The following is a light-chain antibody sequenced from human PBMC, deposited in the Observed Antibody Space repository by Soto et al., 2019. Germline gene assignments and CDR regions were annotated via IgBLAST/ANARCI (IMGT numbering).Light chain of an antibody. V-gene: IGLV2-14*03. J-gene: IGLJ1*01. CDR3: SSYTSSSTYV. CDR2: DVS. CDR1: SSDVGAYNY. Sequence: QSALTQPASVSGSPGQSITISCTGTSSDVGAYNYVSWHQHHPGNAPKLMIYDVSNRPSGVSNRFSGSKSGNTASLTISGLQAEDEADYYCSSYTSSSTYVFGTGTKVTVL.